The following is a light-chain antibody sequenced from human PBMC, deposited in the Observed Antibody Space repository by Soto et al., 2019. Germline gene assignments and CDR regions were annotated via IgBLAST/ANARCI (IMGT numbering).Light chain of an antibody. CDR1: QSVISW. CDR2: GAS. V-gene: IGKV1-5*01. Sequence: DIQMTQSPSTLSASVGDRVPITCRASQSVISWLAWYQQTPGKAPKLLISGASNLESGVPSRFSGSGSGTEFTLTISSLQPDDFATYYCQQYYRYRTFGQGTKVEIK. J-gene: IGKJ1*01. CDR3: QQYYRYRT.